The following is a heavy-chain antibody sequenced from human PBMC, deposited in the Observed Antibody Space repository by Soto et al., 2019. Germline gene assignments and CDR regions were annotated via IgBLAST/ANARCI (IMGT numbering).Heavy chain of an antibody. J-gene: IGHJ5*02. CDR2: IYYSGST. V-gene: IGHV4-30-4*01. Sequence: SETLSLTCTVSGGSISSGDYYWSWIRQPTGKGLEWIGYIYYSGSTYYNPSLKSRVTISVDTSKNQFSLKLSSVTAADTAVYYCARQRRGLCSGGSCYPPRYNWFDPWGQGTLVTVSA. CDR3: ARQRRGLCSGGSCYPPRYNWFDP. CDR1: GGSISSGDYY. D-gene: IGHD2-15*01.